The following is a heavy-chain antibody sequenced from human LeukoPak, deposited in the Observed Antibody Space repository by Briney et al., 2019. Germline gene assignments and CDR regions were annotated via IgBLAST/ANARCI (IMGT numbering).Heavy chain of an antibody. CDR2: ISASGGET. CDR1: GFTFTRYA. CDR3: ANRGTTGS. D-gene: IGHD1-1*01. V-gene: IGHV3-23*01. J-gene: IGHJ5*02. Sequence: GGSLRLSCVSSGSGFTFTRYAMSWVRQAPGKGLQWVATISASGGETNYADSVKGRFTISRDNSNYILYLQMNSLTDADTAVYYCANRGTTGSWGQGNPVAVSS.